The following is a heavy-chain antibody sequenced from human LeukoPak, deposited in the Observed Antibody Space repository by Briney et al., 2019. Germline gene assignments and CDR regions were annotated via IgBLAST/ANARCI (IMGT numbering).Heavy chain of an antibody. J-gene: IGHJ3*02. Sequence: GGSLRLSCAASGFTFSSYWMSWVRQAPGKGLEWVANIKQDGSEKYYVDSVKGRFTISRDNAKNSLYLQMNSLRAEDTAVYYCARPYCTSGVCYADDAFDIWGQGTMVTVSS. CDR1: GFTFSSYW. V-gene: IGHV3-7*01. D-gene: IGHD2-8*01. CDR2: IKQDGSEK. CDR3: ARPYCTSGVCYADDAFDI.